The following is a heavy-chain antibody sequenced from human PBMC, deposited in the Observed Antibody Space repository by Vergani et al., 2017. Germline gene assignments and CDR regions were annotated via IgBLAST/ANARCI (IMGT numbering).Heavy chain of an antibody. CDR2: IITIFGTA. J-gene: IGHJ6*02. CDR3: AREGAARPNDYYYGMDV. D-gene: IGHD6-6*01. CDR1: GGTFSSYA. V-gene: IGHV1-69*01. Sequence: QVQLVQSGAEVKKPGSSVKVSCKASGGTFSSYAISWVRQAPGQGLEWMGGIITIFGTANYAQKFQGRVTITADESTSTAYMELSSLRSEDTAVYYCAREGAARPNDYYYGMDVWGQGTTVTVSS.